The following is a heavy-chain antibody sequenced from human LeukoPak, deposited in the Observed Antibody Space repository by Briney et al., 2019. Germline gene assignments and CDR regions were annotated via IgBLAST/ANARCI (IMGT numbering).Heavy chain of an antibody. CDR2: IRYDGNNK. CDR3: AELGITMIGGV. Sequence: GGSLRLSCAASGFTFSTYGMHWVRQAPGKGLEWVAFIRYDGNNKFYADSVKGRFTISRDNAKNSLYLQMNSLRAEDTAVYYCAELGITMIGGVWGKGTTVTISS. J-gene: IGHJ6*04. D-gene: IGHD3-10*02. CDR1: GFTFSTYG. V-gene: IGHV3-30*02.